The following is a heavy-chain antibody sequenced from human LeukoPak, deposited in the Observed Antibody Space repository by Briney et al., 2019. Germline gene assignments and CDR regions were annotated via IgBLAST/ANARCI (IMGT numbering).Heavy chain of an antibody. CDR2: MSYDGSNQ. CDR3: AKDYPRDCIGDCGPFDF. Sequence: GGSLRLSCAASGFTFSSYGMYWVRQAPGKGLECVALMSYDGSNQYYPESVKGRFTISRDNSKNTLYLQMNSLRAEDTAVYYCAKDYPRDCIGDCGPFDFWGQGTRVTVSS. V-gene: IGHV3-30*18. CDR1: GFTFSSYG. D-gene: IGHD2-21*02. J-gene: IGHJ4*02.